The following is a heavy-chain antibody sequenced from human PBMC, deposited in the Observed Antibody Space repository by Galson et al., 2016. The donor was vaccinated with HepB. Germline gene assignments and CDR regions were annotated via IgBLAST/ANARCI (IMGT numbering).Heavy chain of an antibody. Sequence: SVKVSCKASGYRFPNYGIHWVRQAPGQGLEWMGFISGYNGYTNYAQKFQGRVTMTTDTSKTTVYMELRSLRSDDTAVYYCARVGPHRLEWVRGGYFDSWGQGTLVTVSS. V-gene: IGHV1-18*01. D-gene: IGHD3-3*01. J-gene: IGHJ4*03. CDR1: GYRFPNYG. CDR3: ARVGPHRLEWVRGGYFDS. CDR2: ISGYNGYT.